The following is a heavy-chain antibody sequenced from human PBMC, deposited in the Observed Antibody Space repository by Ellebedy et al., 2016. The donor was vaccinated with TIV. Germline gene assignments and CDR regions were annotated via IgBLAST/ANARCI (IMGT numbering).Heavy chain of an antibody. CDR2: INHSGST. CDR1: GGSFSGYY. J-gene: IGHJ5*02. CDR3: ARFLPAAPSSRFNP. V-gene: IGHV4-34*01. Sequence: SETLSLTXAVYGGSFSGYYWSWIRQPPGKGLEWIGEINHSGSTNYNPSPKSRVTISVDTSKNQFSLKLSSVTAADTAVYYCARFLPAAPSSRFNPWGQGTLVTVSS. D-gene: IGHD2-2*01.